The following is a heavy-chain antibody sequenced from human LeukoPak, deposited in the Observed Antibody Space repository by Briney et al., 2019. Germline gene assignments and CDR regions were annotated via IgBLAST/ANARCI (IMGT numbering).Heavy chain of an antibody. CDR3: AREPSKYYYGSGSPTSTAFDI. CDR1: GFTFSSYS. D-gene: IGHD3-10*01. CDR2: IYSGGST. Sequence: GGSLRLSCAASGFTFSSYSMSWVRQAPGKGLEWVSVIYSGGSTYYADSVKGRFTISRDNSKNTLYLQMNSLRAEDTAVYYCAREPSKYYYGSGSPTSTAFDIWGQGTMVTVSS. V-gene: IGHV3-53*01. J-gene: IGHJ3*02.